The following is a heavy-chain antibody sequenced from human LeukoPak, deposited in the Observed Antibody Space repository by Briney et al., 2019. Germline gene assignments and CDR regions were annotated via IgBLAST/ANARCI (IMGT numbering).Heavy chain of an antibody. D-gene: IGHD1-26*01. Sequence: PGRSLRLSCAASGFTFSSYAMHWVRQAPGKGLEWVAVISYDGSNKYYADSVKGRFTISRDNSKNTLYLQMNSLRAEDTAVYYCARDPYIVGATWFDYWGQGTLVTVSS. J-gene: IGHJ4*02. CDR2: ISYDGSNK. CDR1: GFTFSSYA. V-gene: IGHV3-30*04. CDR3: ARDPYIVGATWFDY.